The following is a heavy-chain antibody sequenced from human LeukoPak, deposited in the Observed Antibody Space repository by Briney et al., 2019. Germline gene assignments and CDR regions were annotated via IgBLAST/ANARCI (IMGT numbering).Heavy chain of an antibody. D-gene: IGHD3-10*01. CDR2: IGSSSSYI. CDR3: ASLVRGVIITRDY. CDR1: GFTFSSYS. V-gene: IGHV3-21*01. J-gene: IGHJ4*02. Sequence: GGSLRLPCAASGFTFSSYSMNWVRQAPGKGLEWVSSIGSSSSYIYYADSVKGRFTISRDNAKNSLYLQMNSLRAEDTAVYYCASLVRGVIITRDYWGQGTLVTVSS.